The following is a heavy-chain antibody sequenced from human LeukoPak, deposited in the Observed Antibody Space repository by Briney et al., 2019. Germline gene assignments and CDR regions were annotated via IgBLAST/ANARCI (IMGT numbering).Heavy chain of an antibody. Sequence: ASVKVSCKASGYKFTDYYVHWVRQAPGQGLEWMGWINPNNGGTNYAQKFHGRVTMTRDTSITTAYMELNRLTSDDTAVYYCARVLGFCTSTSCPLYHYWGQGTLVTVSS. CDR2: INPNNGGT. CDR3: ARVLGFCTSTSCPLYHY. J-gene: IGHJ4*02. D-gene: IGHD2-2*01. CDR1: GYKFTDYY. V-gene: IGHV1-2*02.